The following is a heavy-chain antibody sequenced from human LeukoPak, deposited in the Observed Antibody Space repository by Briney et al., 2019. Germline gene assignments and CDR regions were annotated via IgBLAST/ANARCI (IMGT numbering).Heavy chain of an antibody. D-gene: IGHD2-15*01. J-gene: IGHJ4*02. Sequence: GGSLRLSCAAAGFTFSSYAMSWVHQTPGKGLEWVSTVSSSGDNTYYADSVKGRFIISRDTSKNTMYLQMNSLRAEDAAVYYCAKVLASRWFFDYWGQGTLVTVSS. CDR3: AKVLASRWFFDY. CDR2: VSSSGDNT. V-gene: IGHV3-23*01. CDR1: GFTFSSYA.